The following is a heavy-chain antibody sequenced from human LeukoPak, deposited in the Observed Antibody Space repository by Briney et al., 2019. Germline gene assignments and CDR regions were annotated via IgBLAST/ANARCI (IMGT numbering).Heavy chain of an antibody. CDR1: GFTFSSYA. CDR2: INGSGGST. CDR3: AKVLTLRGVTPFDY. J-gene: IGHJ4*02. Sequence: GGSLRLSCAASGFTFSSYAMSWVRQAPGKGLEWVSDINGSGGSTYYADSVKGRFTISRDNSKNTLYLQMNSLRAEDTAVYYCAKVLTLRGVTPFDYWGQGTLVTVSS. D-gene: IGHD3-10*01. V-gene: IGHV3-23*01.